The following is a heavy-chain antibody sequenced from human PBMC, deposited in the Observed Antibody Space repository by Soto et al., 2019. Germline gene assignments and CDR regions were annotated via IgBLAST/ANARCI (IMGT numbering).Heavy chain of an antibody. D-gene: IGHD2-21*01. J-gene: IGHJ5*02. CDR2: INAGNGHT. CDR1: GDSFTTFA. CDR3: ARGVIGIPGWFDH. V-gene: IGHV1-3*01. Sequence: QVHLVQSGAEVKKPGASVKVSCEASGDSFTTFAIPWMRQAPGQRHEWMGWINAGNGHTKNFQKFKDRVTFSRDTSANSVNMELSSLTPEDTTVYYCARGVIGIPGWFDHWGQGTLVTVSS.